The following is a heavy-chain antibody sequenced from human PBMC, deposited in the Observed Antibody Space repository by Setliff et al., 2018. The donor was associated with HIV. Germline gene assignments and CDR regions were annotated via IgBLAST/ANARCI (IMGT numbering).Heavy chain of an antibody. D-gene: IGHD6-19*01. CDR2: INPSGGST. CDR3: ARYLGASGWSGGPLFDY. CDR1: GYTFTSYY. Sequence: ASVKVSCKASGYTFTSYYMHWVRQAPGQGLEWMGIINPSGGSTSYAQKFQGRVTMTIDTSTSTAFMELRNLRSDDTAVYYCARYLGASGWSGGPLFDYWGQGTLVTVSS. V-gene: IGHV1-46*01. J-gene: IGHJ4*02.